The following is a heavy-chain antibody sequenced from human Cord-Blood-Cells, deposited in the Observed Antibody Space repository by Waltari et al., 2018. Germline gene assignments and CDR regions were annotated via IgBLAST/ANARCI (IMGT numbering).Heavy chain of an antibody. CDR2: IYHSGGS. Sequence: QVQLQESGPGLVKPSETLSLTCAVSGYSISSGYYWGWIRQPPGKGLEWIGSIYHSGGSYYNPALKSRVPISVDTSKNQFSLKLSSVTAADTAVYYCARDPLMGGATSRDYWGQGTLVTVSS. D-gene: IGHD1-26*01. J-gene: IGHJ4*02. V-gene: IGHV4-38-2*02. CDR3: ARDPLMGGATSRDY. CDR1: GYSISSGYY.